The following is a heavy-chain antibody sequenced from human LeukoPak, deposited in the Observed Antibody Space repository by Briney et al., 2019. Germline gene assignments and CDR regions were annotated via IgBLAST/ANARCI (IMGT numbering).Heavy chain of an antibody. CDR1: EYTFTNYD. D-gene: IGHD3-16*01. CDR2: INPNSGNT. V-gene: IGHV1-8*01. CDR3: ARSLGTYWGKDFLNWFDP. J-gene: IGHJ5*02. Sequence: ASVKVSCKASEYTFTNYDINWVRQATGQGLEWRGWINPNSGNTGYTQKFQGRVTMTRNTSLSTAYMDLTSLKSEDTAVYYCARSLGTYWGKDFLNWFDPWGQGTLVTVSS.